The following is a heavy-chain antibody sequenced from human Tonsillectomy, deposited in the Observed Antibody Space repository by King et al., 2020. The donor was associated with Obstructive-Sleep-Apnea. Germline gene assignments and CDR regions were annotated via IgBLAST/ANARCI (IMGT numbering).Heavy chain of an antibody. J-gene: IGHJ5*02. CDR2: IYDSGST. CDR1: GGSISRYS. CDR3: ARVGDDYENLTGHNRHRDWFDP. Sequence: VQLQESGPGLVKPSDTLSLTCTVSGGSISRYSWTWIRQPPGRGLEWIGYIYDSGSTYYNPSLKIRVSISIDTSKNQFSLKLTSVTPADTAVYYCARVGDDYENLTGHNRHRDWFDPWAREPWSPSPQ. V-gene: IGHV4-59*07. D-gene: IGHD3-9*01.